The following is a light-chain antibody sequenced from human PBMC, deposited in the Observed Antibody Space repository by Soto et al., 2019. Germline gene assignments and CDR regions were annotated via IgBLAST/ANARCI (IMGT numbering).Light chain of an antibody. CDR1: HNIYSW. Sequence: DIHLTQSPSTLSASVRDRVGITCLSSHNIYSWLAWYQQKPGKAPRLLIHDASSLESGVPARFSGSGSGTEFTLSISRLEPEDSAVYYCQRYGPSPAISFGQGTMVAIK. CDR2: DAS. CDR3: QRYGPSPAIS. V-gene: IGKV1-5*01. J-gene: IGKJ1*01.